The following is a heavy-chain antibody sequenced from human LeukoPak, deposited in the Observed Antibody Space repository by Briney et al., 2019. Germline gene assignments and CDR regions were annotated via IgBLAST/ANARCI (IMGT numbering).Heavy chain of an antibody. CDR2: IIPIFGTA. J-gene: IGHJ3*02. D-gene: IGHD1-26*01. Sequence: ASVKVSCKASGGTFSSYAISWVRQAPGQGLEWMGGIIPIFGTANYAQKFQGRVTITADESTSTAYMELSSLRSEDTAVYYCAAEWELRGMDIWGQGTMVTVSS. CDR3: AAEWELRGMDI. V-gene: IGHV1-69*01. CDR1: GGTFSSYA.